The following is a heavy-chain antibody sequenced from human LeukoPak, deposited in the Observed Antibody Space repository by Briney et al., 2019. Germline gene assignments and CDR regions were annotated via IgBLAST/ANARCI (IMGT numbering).Heavy chain of an antibody. CDR2: IYYSGST. CDR1: GGSISSGDYY. CDR3: ARAAREMATTPDFDY. D-gene: IGHD5-24*01. J-gene: IGHJ4*02. Sequence: TSETLSLTCTVSGGSISSGDYYWSWIRQPPGKGLEWIGYIYYSGSTYYNPSLKSRVTISVDTSKNQFSLKLSSVTAADTAVYYCARAAREMATTPDFDYWGQGTLVTVSS. V-gene: IGHV4-30-4*02.